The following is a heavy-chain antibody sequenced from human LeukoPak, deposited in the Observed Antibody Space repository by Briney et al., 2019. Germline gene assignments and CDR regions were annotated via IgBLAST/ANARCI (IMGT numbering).Heavy chain of an antibody. J-gene: IGHJ5*02. CDR3: ARGRITMVRGAPLWFDP. CDR1: GYSISSGYY. D-gene: IGHD3-10*01. Sequence: SETLSLTCSVSGYSISSGYYWGWIRQPPGQGLEWLGTIYHSGSTYYNPSLKSRVTISVDTSKNQFSLKLSSVTAADTAVYYCARGRITMVRGAPLWFDPWGQGTLVTVS. CDR2: IYHSGST. V-gene: IGHV4-38-2*02.